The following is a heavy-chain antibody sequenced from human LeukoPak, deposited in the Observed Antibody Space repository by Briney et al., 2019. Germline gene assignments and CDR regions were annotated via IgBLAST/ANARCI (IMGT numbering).Heavy chain of an antibody. V-gene: IGHV4-34*01. CDR3: ASYXEXXYXXXXXPN. CDR2: ISHSGST. J-gene: IGHJ4*01. CDR1: GGSFSGYY. Sequence: PSETLSLTCAVYGGSFSGYYWSWIRQPPGKGLEWIGEISHSGSTNYNPSLKSRVTISVDTSKNQFSLKLSSVTAADTAVYYCASYXEXXYXXXXXPNXXXGTLVTVS.